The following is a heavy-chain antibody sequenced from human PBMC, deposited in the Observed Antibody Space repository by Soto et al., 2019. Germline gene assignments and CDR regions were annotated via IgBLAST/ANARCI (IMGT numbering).Heavy chain of an antibody. CDR3: AYRVGSRGSFDY. CDR2: INWNDDK. J-gene: IGHJ4*02. Sequence: QITLKESGPTLVKPTQTLTLTCSFSGFSLRTSGVSVGWIRQPPGKALEWLAFINWNDDKRYSPSLQSRLTITKYNSKKEVVLTMTNMDPLDTGTYYCAYRVGSRGSFDYWGQGTLVTVSS. V-gene: IGHV2-5*01. D-gene: IGHD6-25*01. CDR1: GFSLRTSGVS.